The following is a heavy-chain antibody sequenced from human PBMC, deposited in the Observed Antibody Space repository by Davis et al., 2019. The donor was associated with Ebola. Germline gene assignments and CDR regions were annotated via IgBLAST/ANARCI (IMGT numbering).Heavy chain of an antibody. CDR3: ACSGGSCYKQDY. CDR1: GFTFSSYA. CDR2: ISGSGGST. Sequence: GESLKISCAASGFTFSSYAMSWVRQAPGKGLEWVSAISGSGGSTYYADSVKGRFTISRDNSKNTLYLQMNSLRAEDTAVYYCACSGGSCYKQDYWGQGTLVTVSS. V-gene: IGHV3-23*01. J-gene: IGHJ4*02. D-gene: IGHD2-15*01.